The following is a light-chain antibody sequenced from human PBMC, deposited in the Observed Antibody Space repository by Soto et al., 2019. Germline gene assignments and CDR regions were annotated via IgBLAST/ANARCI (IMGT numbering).Light chain of an antibody. CDR2: EVN. CDR3: SSYTSSRTFYV. CDR1: SSDVGGYNY. Sequence: QSALTQPASVSGSPGQSITISCTGTSSDVGGYNYVSWYQQHPGKAPKLMIYEVNNRPSGVSNRFSGSKSGNTASLTISGIQAADEADYYCSSYTSSRTFYVFGTGTKVTV. V-gene: IGLV2-14*01. J-gene: IGLJ1*01.